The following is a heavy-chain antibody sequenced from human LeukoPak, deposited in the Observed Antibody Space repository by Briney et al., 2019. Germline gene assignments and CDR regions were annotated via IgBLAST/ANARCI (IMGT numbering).Heavy chain of an antibody. CDR1: GFTFSSYS. J-gene: IGHJ4*02. CDR2: ISSSSSYI. D-gene: IGHD3-22*01. Sequence: PGGSLRLSCAASGFTFSSYSMNWVRQAPGKGLEWVSSISSSSSYIYYADSVKGRFTISRDNAKNSLYLQMNSLRAEDTAVYYCARALLNYYDSSGYCYPMGYWGQGTLVTVSS. CDR3: ARALLNYYDSSGYCYPMGY. V-gene: IGHV3-21*01.